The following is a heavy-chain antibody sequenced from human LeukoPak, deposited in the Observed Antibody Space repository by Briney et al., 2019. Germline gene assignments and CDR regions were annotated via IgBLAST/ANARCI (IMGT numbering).Heavy chain of an antibody. CDR3: AKAPVTSCRGAFCYPFDY. V-gene: IGHV3-23*01. D-gene: IGHD2-15*01. Sequence: QPGGSLRLSCAASGFSFSSYAMSWVRQAPGKGLEWVSAMSGSDDGRYYAASVRGRFTISRDTSRSTLYLQMNSLRAEDAAVYYCAKAPVTSCRGAFCYPFDYWGQGTLVTVSS. CDR1: GFSFSSYA. CDR2: MSGSDDGR. J-gene: IGHJ4*02.